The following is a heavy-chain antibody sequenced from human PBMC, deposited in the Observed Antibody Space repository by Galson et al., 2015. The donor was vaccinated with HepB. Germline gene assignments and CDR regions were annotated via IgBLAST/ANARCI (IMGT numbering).Heavy chain of an antibody. Sequence: SETLSLTCAVYGGSFSGYYWSWIRQPPGKGLEWIGEINHSGSSNYNPSLKSRVTISVDTSKNQFSLKLSSVTAADTAVYYCARGRITMVRGVPARVRYFDYWGQGTLVTVSS. D-gene: IGHD3-10*01. V-gene: IGHV4-34*01. J-gene: IGHJ4*02. CDR1: GGSFSGYY. CDR3: ARGRITMVRGVPARVRYFDY. CDR2: INHSGSS.